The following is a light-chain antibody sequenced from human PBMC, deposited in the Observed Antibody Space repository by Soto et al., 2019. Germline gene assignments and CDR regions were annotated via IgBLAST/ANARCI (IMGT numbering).Light chain of an antibody. CDR2: DAS. V-gene: IGKV3-11*01. Sequence: IVFTQSPATLSFSPGERATLSCRASQSVSSYLAWYQQKPGQAPRLLIYDASNRATGIPARFSGSGSGTDFTLTISSLEPEDFAVYYCQQRSNWPAITFGQGTRLEIK. CDR1: QSVSSY. J-gene: IGKJ5*01. CDR3: QQRSNWPAIT.